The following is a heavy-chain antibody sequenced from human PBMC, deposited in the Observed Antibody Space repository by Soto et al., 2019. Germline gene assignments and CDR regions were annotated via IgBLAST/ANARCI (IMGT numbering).Heavy chain of an antibody. J-gene: IGHJ4*02. CDR2: ISAYNGNT. CDR1: GYTFTNFG. Sequence: QVQLVQSGAEVKKPGASVKVSCKTSGYTFTNFGLSWVRQAPGQGLEWMGWISAYNGNTNYAQNFQGRVTMTTDTSTSTAHRELRSLRSDDTAVYYGARGGTPIDYWGQGTLVTVSS. V-gene: IGHV1-18*01. D-gene: IGHD3-16*01. CDR3: ARGGTPIDY.